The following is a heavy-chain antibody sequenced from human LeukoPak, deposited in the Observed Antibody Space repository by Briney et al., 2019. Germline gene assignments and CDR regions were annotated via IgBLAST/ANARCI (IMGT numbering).Heavy chain of an antibody. J-gene: IGHJ3*01. D-gene: IGHD3-10*01. CDR3: AKDQSASGSRAFDV. CDR2: ISGSGINT. Sequence: GGSLILSCAASGFIFSNYAMSWVRQAPGKGLEWVSLISGSGINTYYPESVKGRFSISRDNSKNTVYLQMNSLRAEDTAVYYCAKDQSASGSRAFDVWGQGTMVTVSS. CDR1: GFIFSNYA. V-gene: IGHV3-23*01.